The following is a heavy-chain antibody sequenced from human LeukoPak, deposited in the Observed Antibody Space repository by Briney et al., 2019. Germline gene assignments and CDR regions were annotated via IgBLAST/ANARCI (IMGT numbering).Heavy chain of an antibody. J-gene: IGHJ4*02. CDR3: ARRGYSYGQFDY. D-gene: IGHD5-18*01. V-gene: IGHV1-69*06. CDR1: GGTFSSYA. CDR2: ITPIFGTA. Sequence: PGASVKVSCKASGGTFSSYAISWVRQAPGQGLEWMGGITPIFGTANYAQKFQSRVTITADKSTSTAYMERSSLRSEDTAVYYCARRGYSYGQFDYWGQGTLVTVSS.